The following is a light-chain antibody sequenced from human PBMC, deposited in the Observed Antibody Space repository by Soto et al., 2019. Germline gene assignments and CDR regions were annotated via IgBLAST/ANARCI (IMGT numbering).Light chain of an antibody. CDR2: DAF. CDR1: QSVSTSY. J-gene: IGKJ1*01. V-gene: IGKV3-20*01. CDR3: QQYKT. Sequence: SVLTQSPGTRSLSTGERATLSCRASQSVSTSYVAWYQQKFGQAPRLLIYDAFSRATGIPDRFSASGSGTDFTLTISRLEPEDSAVYYCQQYKTFGQGTKVDIK.